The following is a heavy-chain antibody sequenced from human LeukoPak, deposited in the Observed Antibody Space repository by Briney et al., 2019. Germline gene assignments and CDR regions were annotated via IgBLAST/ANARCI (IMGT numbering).Heavy chain of an antibody. CDR1: GYTFTNYW. D-gene: IGHD2/OR15-2a*01. Sequence: GESLKISCKGSGYTFTNYWIGWVRQMPGTGLEFMGIIYPGDSDTRYSPSFQGQVTISVDKSINAAYLQWSSLQASDSAMYYCARAGYSNRWDGVDYWGQGTLVTVSS. V-gene: IGHV5-51*01. J-gene: IGHJ4*02. CDR2: IYPGDSDT. CDR3: ARAGYSNRWDGVDY.